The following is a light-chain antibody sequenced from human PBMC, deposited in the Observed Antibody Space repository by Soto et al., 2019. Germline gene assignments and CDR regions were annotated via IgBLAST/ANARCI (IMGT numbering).Light chain of an antibody. J-gene: IGKJ1*01. CDR1: RGVSANY. Sequence: ENLLTQSPGTLSLSPGEGATLSCRASRGVSANYLAWYQQKPGQAPILLIYGASIRAAGIPDRFSGSGSGTDFTLTISDLEPADFGLYYCQQRLNWPPGFGQGTKVDIK. V-gene: IGKV3D-20*02. CDR2: GAS. CDR3: QQRLNWPPG.